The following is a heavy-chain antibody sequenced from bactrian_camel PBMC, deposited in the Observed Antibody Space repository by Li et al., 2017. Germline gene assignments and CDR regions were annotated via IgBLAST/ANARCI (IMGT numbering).Heavy chain of an antibody. CDR1: GFTYSSIA. CDR2: IYTGGGGA. V-gene: IGHV3S40*01. J-gene: IGHJ4*01. CDR3: AADRYPCPPNWTDYTWYVD. D-gene: IGHD2*01. Sequence: VQLVESGGGSVQAGGSLRLSCAASGFTYSSIAWAWFRQAPGKERGGVAHIYTGGGGAAYGDFVRGRFTISRDNGAHTVYLQMNKLEQEDTAVYYCAADRYPCPPNWTDYTWYVDRGQGTQVTVS.